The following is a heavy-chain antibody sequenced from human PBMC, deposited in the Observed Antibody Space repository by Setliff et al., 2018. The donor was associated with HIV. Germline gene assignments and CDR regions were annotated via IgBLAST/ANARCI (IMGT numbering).Heavy chain of an antibody. CDR1: GGSFDDYS. CDR2: TSHNGES. V-gene: IGHV4-34*09. CDR3: ARSGYCVGTDCYRGPLDY. J-gene: IGHJ4*02. D-gene: IGHD2-21*01. Sequence: LSLTCAVYGGSFDDYSWTWIRQAPGKGLEWIGETSHNGESSYNTSLTSRVTISVDTSKRQFSLKLTSVTAADTAVYYCARSGYCVGTDCYRGPLDYWGQGVLVTVSS.